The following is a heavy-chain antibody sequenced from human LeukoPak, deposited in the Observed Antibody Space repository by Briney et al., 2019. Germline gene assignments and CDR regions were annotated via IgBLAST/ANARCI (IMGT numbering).Heavy chain of an antibody. V-gene: IGHV1-8*01. Sequence: ASVKVSCKASGYTFTSYDINWVRQATGQGLEWMGWMNPNSGNTGYAQKFQGRVTMTRNTSISTAYMELSSLRSEDTAAYYCARGPRARFGHGYVYWGQGTLVTVSS. CDR2: MNPNSGNT. D-gene: IGHD3-16*01. CDR1: GYTFTSYD. J-gene: IGHJ4*02. CDR3: ARGPRARFGHGYVY.